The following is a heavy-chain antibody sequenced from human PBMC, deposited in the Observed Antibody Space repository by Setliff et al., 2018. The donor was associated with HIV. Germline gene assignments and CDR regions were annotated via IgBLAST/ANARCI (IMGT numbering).Heavy chain of an antibody. D-gene: IGHD3-16*01. V-gene: IGHV1-46*01. CDR3: ARDDGGYNYAEAFDV. CDR1: GYTFTNYY. CDR2: INPSGGRT. Sequence: AASVKVSCKASGYTFTNYYIHWVRQAPGQGLEWMGLINPSGGRTSYAQKFQGRLTMTRDTSASTAYMELRSLRSDDTAVYYCARDDGGYNYAEAFDVWGQGTMVTVSS. J-gene: IGHJ3*01.